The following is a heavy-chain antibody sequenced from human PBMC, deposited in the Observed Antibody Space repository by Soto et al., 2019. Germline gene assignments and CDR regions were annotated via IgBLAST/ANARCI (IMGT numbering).Heavy chain of an antibody. J-gene: IGHJ4*02. D-gene: IGHD6-19*01. CDR1: GFTFSSYG. Sequence: HPGGSLRLSCAASGFTFSSYGMHWVRQAPGKGLEWVAVIWYDGSNKYYADSVKGRFTISRDNSKNTLYLQMNSLRAEDTAVYYCARDRGKAFIAVAGPDYWGQGTLVTVSS. V-gene: IGHV3-33*01. CDR2: IWYDGSNK. CDR3: ARDRGKAFIAVAGPDY.